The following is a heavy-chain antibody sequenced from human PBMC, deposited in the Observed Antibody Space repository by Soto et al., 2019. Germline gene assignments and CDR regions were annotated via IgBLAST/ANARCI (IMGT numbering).Heavy chain of an antibody. CDR1: GFTFTNYG. Sequence: EASVKVSCKASGFTFTNYGISWVRQAPGQGLEWMGWISAYKGNTNYAQKFQGRVTMTTDTSTSTAYLELRSLRSDDMAVYFCASRSGQLPYYFDYWGQGTQVTVSS. V-gene: IGHV1-18*03. CDR2: ISAYKGNT. CDR3: ASRSGQLPYYFDY. J-gene: IGHJ4*02. D-gene: IGHD6-6*01.